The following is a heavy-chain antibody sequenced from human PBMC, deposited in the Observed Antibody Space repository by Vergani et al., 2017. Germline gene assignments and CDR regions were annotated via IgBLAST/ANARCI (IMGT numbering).Heavy chain of an antibody. Sequence: QLQLQESGPGLVKPSETLSLTCTVSGGSISSSSYYWGWIRQPPGKGLEWIGSIYYSGGTYYNPSLKSRVTISVHTSKNQFSLKLSSVTAADTAVYYCARVTGFLEWLLYYYYYYYMDVWGKGTTVTVSS. CDR3: ARVTGFLEWLLYYYYYYYMDV. CDR1: GGSISSSSYY. CDR2: IYYSGGT. J-gene: IGHJ6*03. V-gene: IGHV4-39*07. D-gene: IGHD3-3*01.